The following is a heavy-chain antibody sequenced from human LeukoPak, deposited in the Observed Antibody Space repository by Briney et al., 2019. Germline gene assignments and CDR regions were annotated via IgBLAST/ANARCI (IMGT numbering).Heavy chain of an antibody. CDR2: INTNTGNP. J-gene: IGHJ5*02. CDR3: ARLSIAVAPHGVDP. D-gene: IGHD6-19*01. V-gene: IGHV7-4-1*02. Sequence: ASVKVSCKASGYTFTSYDINWVRQAPGQGLEWMGWINTNTGNPTYAQGFTGRFVFSLDTSVSTAYLQISSLKAEDTAVYYCARLSIAVAPHGVDPWGQGTLVTVSS. CDR1: GYTFTSYD.